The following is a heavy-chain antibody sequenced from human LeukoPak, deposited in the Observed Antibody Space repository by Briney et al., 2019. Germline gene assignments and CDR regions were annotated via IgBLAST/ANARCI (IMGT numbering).Heavy chain of an antibody. CDR3: AREETYSSGWYYFDY. CDR2: ISYDGSNK. Sequence: GGSLRLSCAASGFTFSSYAMHWVRQAPGKGLEWVAVISYDGSNKYYADSVKGRFTISRDNSKNTLYLQMNSLRAEDTAVYYCAREETYSSGWYYFDYWGQGTLVTVSS. V-gene: IGHV3-30*04. CDR1: GFTFSSYA. J-gene: IGHJ4*02. D-gene: IGHD6-19*01.